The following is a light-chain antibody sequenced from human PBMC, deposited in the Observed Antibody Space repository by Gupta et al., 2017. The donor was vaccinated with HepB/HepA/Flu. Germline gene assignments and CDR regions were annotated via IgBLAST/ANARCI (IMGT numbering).Light chain of an antibody. CDR3: QQSDSTPGT. CDR1: QSISSY. V-gene: IGKV1-39*01. J-gene: IGKJ2*01. Sequence: DIQMTQSPSSLSASVGDRVTITCRASQSISSYLNWYQQKPGKAPKLLIYAASSLQSGVPSRFSGSGSGTDFTLTISRLQPEDFATYYCQQSDSTPGTFGEGTKMEI. CDR2: AAS.